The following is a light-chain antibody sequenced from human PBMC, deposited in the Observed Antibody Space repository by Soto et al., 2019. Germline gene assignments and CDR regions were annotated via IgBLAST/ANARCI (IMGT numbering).Light chain of an antibody. J-gene: IGLJ1*01. CDR1: SSDVGGYNY. V-gene: IGLV2-14*01. CDR3: SSYTSSSTLLV. Sequence: QSVLTQPASVSGSPGQSITISCTGTSSDVGGYNYVSWYQQHPGKAPKLMIYDVSNWPSGVSNRFSGSKSGNTASLTISGLQAEDEADYYCSSYTSSSTLLVFGTGTKATVL. CDR2: DVS.